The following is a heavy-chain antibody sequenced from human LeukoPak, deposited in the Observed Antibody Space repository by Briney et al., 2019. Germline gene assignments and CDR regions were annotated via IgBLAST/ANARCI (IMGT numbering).Heavy chain of an antibody. CDR2: IWYDGSHQ. V-gene: IGHV3-33*06. Sequence: PGGSLRLSCAASGFTFSSYAMSWLRQAPGKGLEWVAVIWYDGSHQYYADSVKGRFTISRDNSKNTLDLQMNSLRVEDTAVYFCAKDKDTPATAQPQRGYFESWGQGTLVTVSS. CDR3: AKDKDTPATAQPQRGYFES. CDR1: GFTFSSYA. J-gene: IGHJ4*02. D-gene: IGHD2-15*01.